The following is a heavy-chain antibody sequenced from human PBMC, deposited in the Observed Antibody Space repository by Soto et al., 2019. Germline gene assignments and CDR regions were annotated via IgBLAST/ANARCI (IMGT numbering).Heavy chain of an antibody. J-gene: IGHJ4*02. V-gene: IGHV1-69*13. CDR1: GGTFSSYA. Sequence: GASVKVSCKASGGTFSSYAISWVRQAPGQGLEWMGGIIPIFGTANYAQKFQGRVTITADESTSTAYMELSSLRSEDTAVYYCARPGGYCSGGSCFVYWGQGTLVTVSS. CDR3: ARPGGYCSGGSCFVY. D-gene: IGHD2-15*01. CDR2: IIPIFGTA.